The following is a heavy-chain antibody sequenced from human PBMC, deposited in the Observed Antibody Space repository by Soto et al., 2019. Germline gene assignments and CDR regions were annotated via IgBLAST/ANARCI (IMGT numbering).Heavy chain of an antibody. CDR3: ARDLKVAGANSYYYYGMDV. Sequence: EVQLVESGGGLVKPGGSLRLSCAASAFTFSNYSMNWVRQAPGKGLEWVSSISRSSSNIYYADSVQGRFTISRDNAKNALYLHMNSLRAGDTAVYYCARDLKVAGANSYYYYGMDVWGQGTTVIVSS. CDR1: AFTFSNYS. J-gene: IGHJ6*02. CDR2: ISRSSSNI. V-gene: IGHV3-21*01. D-gene: IGHD6-19*01.